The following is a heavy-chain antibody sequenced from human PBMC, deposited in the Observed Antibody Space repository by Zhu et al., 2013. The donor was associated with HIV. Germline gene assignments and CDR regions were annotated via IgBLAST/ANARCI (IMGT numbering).Heavy chain of an antibody. Sequence: QVQLVQSGAEVKKPGASVKVSCQASGYTFTSYGISWVRQAPGQGLEWMGWISAYNGNTKYAQKLQGRVTMTTDTSTSTVYMELRSLRSDDTAVYYCARVQPPAGGTRGWFDPWGQGTLVTVSS. CDR1: GYTFTSYG. CDR3: ARVQPPAGGTRGWFDP. J-gene: IGHJ5*02. CDR2: ISAYNGNT. D-gene: IGHD6-13*01. V-gene: IGHV1-18*01.